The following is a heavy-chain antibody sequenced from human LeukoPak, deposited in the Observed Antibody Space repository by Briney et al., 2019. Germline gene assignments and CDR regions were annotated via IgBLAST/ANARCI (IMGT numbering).Heavy chain of an antibody. CDR1: GFSVTSNY. CDR3: AREPPELGAFDI. V-gene: IGHV3-66*01. J-gene: IGHJ3*02. CDR2: IYSGGST. Sequence: GGSLRLSCAASGFSVTSNYMSWVRQAPGKGLEWVSVIYSGGSTYYADSVKGRFTISRDNSKNTLYLQMNSLRAEDTAVYYCAREPPELGAFDIWGQGTMVTVSS. D-gene: IGHD6-13*01.